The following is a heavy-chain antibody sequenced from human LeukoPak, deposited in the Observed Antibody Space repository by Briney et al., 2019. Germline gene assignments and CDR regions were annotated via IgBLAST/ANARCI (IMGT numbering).Heavy chain of an antibody. Sequence: GGSLRLSCAASGFNFRSYAIVWVRQAPGKGLEWVSSIRANGANTYYADSVKGRFTISRDNFKDTLYLQMNSLLAEDTAVYHCAQDFRSAGSYGWFDPWGQGTQVSVSS. V-gene: IGHV3-23*01. CDR1: GFNFRSYA. CDR2: IRANGANT. J-gene: IGHJ5*02. CDR3: AQDFRSAGSYGWFDP. D-gene: IGHD1-26*01.